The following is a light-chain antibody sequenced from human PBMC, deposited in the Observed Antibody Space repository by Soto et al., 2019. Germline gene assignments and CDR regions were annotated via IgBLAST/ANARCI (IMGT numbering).Light chain of an antibody. J-gene: IGLJ1*01. CDR1: RSDVGIYNY. V-gene: IGLV2-8*01. CDR3: SSYAGNNKGV. Sequence: QSALTQPPSASGSPGQSVTISCTGTRSDVGIYNYVSWYQQHPGKAPKLIIYEVNKRPSGVPDRFSGSKSGNTASLTVSGLQAEDEADYYCSSYAGNNKGVFGTGTKVTVL. CDR2: EVN.